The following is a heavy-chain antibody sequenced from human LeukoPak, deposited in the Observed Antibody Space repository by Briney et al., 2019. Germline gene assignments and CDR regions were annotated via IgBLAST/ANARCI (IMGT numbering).Heavy chain of an antibody. CDR2: IFWDTDI. D-gene: IGHD6-13*01. V-gene: IGHV2-5*02. J-gene: IGHJ5*01. CDR3: ARRSPIAASGTNWFDS. Sequence: EPGPTLVNPTQTLTLTCTFSGFSLKNTGMGVGWIRQPPGKALEWPALIFWDTDIRYSPSLRSRLTITKDTSKNQVVLTMTNMAPVDTATYYCARRSPIAASGTNWFDSWGQGTLVTVSS. CDR1: GFSLKNTGMG.